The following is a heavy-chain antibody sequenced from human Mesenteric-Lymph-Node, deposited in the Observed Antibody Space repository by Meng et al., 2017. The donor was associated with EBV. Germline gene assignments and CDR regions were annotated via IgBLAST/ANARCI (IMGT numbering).Heavy chain of an antibody. J-gene: IGHJ1*01. CDR3: ARALYSGYDYFD. Sequence: RGGSYACNWIRQPRGKGLEWIGYISDRRNTYYTTSLKSRLTISLATSKTQFSLKLKSVTAADTAVYYCARALYSGYDYFDWGQGTLVTVSS. CDR2: ISDRRNT. V-gene: IGHV4-30-4*01. D-gene: IGHD5-12*01. CDR1: RGGSYA.